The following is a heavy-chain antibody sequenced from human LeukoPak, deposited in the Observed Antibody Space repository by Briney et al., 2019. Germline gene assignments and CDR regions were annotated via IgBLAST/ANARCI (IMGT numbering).Heavy chain of an antibody. CDR3: ARDRATGGFDY. V-gene: IGHV1-8*03. CDR2: MNPNSGNT. Sequence: ASAKVSCKASGYTFTSYDINWVRQATGQGLEWMGWMNPNSGNTGYAQKFQGRVTITRNTSISTAYMELSSLRSEGTAVYYCARDRATGGFDYWGQGTLVTVSS. CDR1: GYTFTSYD. D-gene: IGHD3-16*01. J-gene: IGHJ4*02.